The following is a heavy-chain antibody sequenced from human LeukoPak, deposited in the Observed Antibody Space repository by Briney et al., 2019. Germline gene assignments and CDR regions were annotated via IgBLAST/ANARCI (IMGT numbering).Heavy chain of an antibody. J-gene: IGHJ4*02. CDR2: ISGSDAST. Sequence: GGSLRLSCAASGFTFSSYAMSWVRQAPGKGPEWVSTISGSDASTYYADSVKGRFTISRDNSKNTMYLQMNSLRVEDTALYYCAKSSGFGGLFDSWGQGTLVTVSS. V-gene: IGHV3-23*01. CDR1: GFTFSSYA. D-gene: IGHD6-25*01. CDR3: AKSSGFGGLFDS.